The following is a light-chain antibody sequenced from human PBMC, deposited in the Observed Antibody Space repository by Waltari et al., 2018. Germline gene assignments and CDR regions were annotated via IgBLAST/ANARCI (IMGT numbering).Light chain of an antibody. V-gene: IGLV8-61*01. CDR3: ALYMGRGIWV. Sequence: QTVVTQEPSLSVSPGGTVTLTCALSSGSLSTTSYATWYQQTPCQAPRTLVYKANARSSGVPDRFSGSILGNTAALTIMGAQADDESDYYCALYMGRGIWVFGGGTRLTVL. CDR1: SGSLSTTSY. J-gene: IGLJ3*02. CDR2: KAN.